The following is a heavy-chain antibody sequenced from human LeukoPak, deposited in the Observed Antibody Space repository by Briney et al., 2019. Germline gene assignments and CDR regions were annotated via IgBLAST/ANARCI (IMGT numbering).Heavy chain of an antibody. CDR1: GFTFSSYG. V-gene: IGHV3-33*01. D-gene: IGHD3-16*01. CDR3: AREEGEGPSFDY. CDR2: IWYDGSNK. Sequence: PGRSLRLSCAASGFTFSSYGMHWVRQAPGKGLEWVAVIWYDGSNKYYADSVKGRFTISRDNSKNTLYLQMNSLRAEDTAVYYCAREEGEGPSFDYWGQGTLVTVSP. J-gene: IGHJ4*02.